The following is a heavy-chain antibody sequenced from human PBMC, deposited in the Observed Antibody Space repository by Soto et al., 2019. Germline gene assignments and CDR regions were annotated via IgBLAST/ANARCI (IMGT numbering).Heavy chain of an antibody. Sequence: GGSLTLSCAASGFTPSSYEMNWVRQVAGQGREWVAYISDSVGTVYYADSVKGPLTVSRDHAQKSAYRQMNSVLTEDTGVTYRARNLLHYGFWSGYSAYYCYGMDVWGPGTTVTVSS. V-gene: IGHV3-48*03. CDR3: ARNLLHYGFWSGYSAYYCYGMDV. CDR1: GFTPSSYE. CDR2: ISDSVGTV. J-gene: IGHJ6*02. D-gene: IGHD3-3*01.